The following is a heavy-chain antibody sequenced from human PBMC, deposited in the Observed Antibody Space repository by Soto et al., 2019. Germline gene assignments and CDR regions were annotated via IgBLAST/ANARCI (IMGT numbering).Heavy chain of an antibody. CDR3: ARYKSNYYYGMDV. Sequence: SELLSVTCTVAGGSISSYYWSWIRQPPGKGLEWIGYIYYSGITNYNPSLKSRVTISVDTSKNQFSLKLSSVTAADTAVYYCARYKSNYYYGMDVWGQGTTVTVSS. CDR1: GGSISSYY. D-gene: IGHD1-20*01. CDR2: IYYSGIT. V-gene: IGHV4-59*01. J-gene: IGHJ6*02.